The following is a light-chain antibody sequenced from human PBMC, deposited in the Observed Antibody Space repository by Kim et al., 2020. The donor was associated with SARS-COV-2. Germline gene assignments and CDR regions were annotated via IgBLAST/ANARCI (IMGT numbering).Light chain of an antibody. J-gene: IGLJ2*01. CDR2: DNS. Sequence: GQKVTNSCSGSDSIIGNNYVFWYQHFPGAAPKLLIYDNSQRPSAIPDRFSASKSGTSATLDITGLQTGDEADYYCATWDTGLRGGVFGGGTQLTVL. CDR1: DSIIGNNY. V-gene: IGLV1-51*01. CDR3: ATWDTGLRGGV.